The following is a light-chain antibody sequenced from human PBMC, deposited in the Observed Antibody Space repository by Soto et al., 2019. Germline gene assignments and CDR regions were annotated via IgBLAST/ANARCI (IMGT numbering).Light chain of an antibody. CDR1: SSDIGGHHF. V-gene: IGLV2-14*01. CDR3: SSYTSSSLSV. J-gene: IGLJ1*01. Sequence: QSVLTQPASVSGSPGQSITISCTGTSSDIGGHHFVSWYQQQSGKAPKLVIYEVTDRPSGVSDRLSGSKSGNTASLTISGLQPEDEADYYCSSYTSSSLSVFGTGTKVTVL. CDR2: EVT.